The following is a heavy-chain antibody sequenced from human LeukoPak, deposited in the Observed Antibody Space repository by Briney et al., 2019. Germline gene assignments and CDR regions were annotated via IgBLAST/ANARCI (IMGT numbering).Heavy chain of an antibody. CDR1: GDSISSYY. CDR2: IHYSGGT. D-gene: IGHD3-9*01. CDR3: ARSPLRYFDWLEVWWFDP. V-gene: IGHV4-59*01. Sequence: SETLSLTCTVSGDSISSYYWNWIRQPPGKGLEWIGYIHYSGGTNYNPSLKSRVTISLDTSKNQFSLRLSSVTAADTAVYYCARSPLRYFDWLEVWWFDPWGQGTLVTVSS. J-gene: IGHJ5*02.